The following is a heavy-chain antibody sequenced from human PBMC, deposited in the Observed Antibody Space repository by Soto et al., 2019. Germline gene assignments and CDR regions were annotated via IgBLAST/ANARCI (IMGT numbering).Heavy chain of an antibody. Sequence: PSETLSLTCTVSGRSISSYYWSWIRQPPGKGLEWIGYIYYSGSTNYNPSLKSRVTISVDTSKNQFSLKLSSVTAADTAVYYCARLDCSSTSCSSSEAAFDIWGQGTMVTVSS. CDR1: GRSISSYY. D-gene: IGHD2-2*01. CDR2: IYYSGST. J-gene: IGHJ3*02. CDR3: ARLDCSSTSCSSSEAAFDI. V-gene: IGHV4-59*08.